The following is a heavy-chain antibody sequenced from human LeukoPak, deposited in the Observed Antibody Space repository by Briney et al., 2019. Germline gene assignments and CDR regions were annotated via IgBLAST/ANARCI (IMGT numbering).Heavy chain of an antibody. Sequence: KPSETLSLTCAVYGGSLSGYYWSWIRQPPGKGLEWIGEINHSGSTNYNPSLKSRVTISVDTSKNQFSLKLSSVTAADTAVYYCARRPRRGYSKLSWAFDIWDQGTMVTVSS. V-gene: IGHV4-34*01. D-gene: IGHD6-13*01. CDR2: INHSGST. CDR3: ARRPRRGYSKLSWAFDI. J-gene: IGHJ3*02. CDR1: GGSLSGYY.